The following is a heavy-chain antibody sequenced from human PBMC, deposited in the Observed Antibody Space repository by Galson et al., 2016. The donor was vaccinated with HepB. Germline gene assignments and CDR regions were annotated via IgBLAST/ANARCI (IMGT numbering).Heavy chain of an antibody. D-gene: IGHD3-10*01. CDR3: ARASMFRGLSVTTGNFDY. V-gene: IGHV1-46*04. Sequence: SVKVSCKASGYTFTNKFMHWVRQAPGQGLEWMGIINPNDGTTSYSQKLEGRVTMTRDTSTSTVYVELSSLRSEDTAVYYCARASMFRGLSVTTGNFDYWGQGTLVTVSS. CDR2: INPNDGTT. CDR1: GYTFTNKF. J-gene: IGHJ4*02.